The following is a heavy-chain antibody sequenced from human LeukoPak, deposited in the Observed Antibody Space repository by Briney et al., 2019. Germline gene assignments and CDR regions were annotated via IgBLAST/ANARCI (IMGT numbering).Heavy chain of an antibody. CDR2: IKSKTDGGTT. D-gene: IGHD3-22*01. J-gene: IGHJ3*02. V-gene: IGHV3-15*07. CDR3: ARGGRGSAAVVAPRSFDI. Sequence: GGSLRLSCAASGFTFSNAWMNWVRQAPGKGLEWVGRIKSKTDGGTTDYAAPVKGRFTISRDDSKNTLYLQINSLKTEDTAVYYCARGGRGSAAVVAPRSFDIWGQGTMVTVSS. CDR1: GFTFSNAW.